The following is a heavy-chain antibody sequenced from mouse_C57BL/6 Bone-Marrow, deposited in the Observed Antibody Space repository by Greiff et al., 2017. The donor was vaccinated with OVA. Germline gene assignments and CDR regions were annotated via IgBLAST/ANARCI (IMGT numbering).Heavy chain of an antibody. CDR3: ARYYYDYVYFDY. CDR1: GYTFTDYY. J-gene: IGHJ2*01. Sequence: VQLQQSGPELVKPGASVKISCKASGYTFTDYYMNWVKQSHGKSLEWIGDINPNNGGTSYNQKFKGKATLTVDKSSSTAYMELRSLTSEDSAVYYCARYYYDYVYFDYWGQGTTLTVSS. V-gene: IGHV1-26*01. CDR2: INPNNGGT. D-gene: IGHD2-4*01.